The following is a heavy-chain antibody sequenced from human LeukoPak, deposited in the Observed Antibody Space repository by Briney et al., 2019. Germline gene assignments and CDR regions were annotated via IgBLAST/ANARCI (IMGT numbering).Heavy chain of an antibody. V-gene: IGHV3-30*02. CDR3: AKDQSGTPFDY. CDR1: GFTFSSSV. D-gene: IGHD2-2*01. CDR2: VRYDGSNE. J-gene: IGHJ4*02. Sequence: GGSLRLSRVVSGFTFSSSVMPWVRQASGTGLEWLAFVRYDGSNENYADSVKGRFTISRDNSRNTLYLEMNSLRTEETAVYYCAKDQSGTPFDYWGQGTLVTVSS.